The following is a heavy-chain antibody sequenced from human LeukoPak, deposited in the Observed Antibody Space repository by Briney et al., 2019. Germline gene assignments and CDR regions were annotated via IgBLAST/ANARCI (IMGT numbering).Heavy chain of an antibody. D-gene: IGHD3-22*01. V-gene: IGHV1-46*01. CDR2: INPTGGST. CDR3: ARGAINMIELWFDP. Sequence: ASVKDSCMASRYTFTSYYMHGVRPAPEQGLEWMGLINPTGGSTGYAQKFQGRVTMTRDMSTSTDYMELSSLRSEDTAIYYCARGAINMIELWFDPWGQGTVVTVSS. CDR1: RYTFTSYY. J-gene: IGHJ5*02.